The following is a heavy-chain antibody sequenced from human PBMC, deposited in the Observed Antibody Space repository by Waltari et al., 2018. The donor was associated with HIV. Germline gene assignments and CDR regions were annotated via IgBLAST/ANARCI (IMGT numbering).Heavy chain of an antibody. CDR2: FDPEEDET. Sequence: QVHLVQSGAEVKKPGASVKVSCKVSGYTLTEASIHWVRQAPGKGLEWMGGFDPEEDETIYAQKFQGRVIMTEDTSTDTAYLELSSLRSEDTAMYYCAVAVGTPYDYWGQGTLVTVSS. D-gene: IGHD1-7*01. CDR3: AVAVGTPYDY. J-gene: IGHJ4*02. CDR1: GYTLTEAS. V-gene: IGHV1-24*01.